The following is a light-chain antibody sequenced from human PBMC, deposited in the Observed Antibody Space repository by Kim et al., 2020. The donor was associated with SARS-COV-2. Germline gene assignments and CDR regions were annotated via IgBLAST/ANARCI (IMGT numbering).Light chain of an antibody. J-gene: IGKJ5*01. Sequence: EIVLTQSPATLSLSPGERATLSCRASQSVSSYLAWYQHKPGQAPRLLIYDASNRATGIPARFSGSGSGTDFTLTINGLEPEDFAVYYCLQRDDWRTFGQGTRLEIK. CDR2: DAS. V-gene: IGKV3-11*01. CDR1: QSVSSY. CDR3: LQRDDWRT.